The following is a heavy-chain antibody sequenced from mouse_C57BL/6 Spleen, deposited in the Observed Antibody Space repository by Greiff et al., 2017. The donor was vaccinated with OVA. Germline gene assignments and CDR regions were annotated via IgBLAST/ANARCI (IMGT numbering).Heavy chain of an antibody. CDR3: AREAPTVVAPWYVDD. CDR1: GCTFTSYW. Sequence: QVQLQQPGAELVKPGASVKLSCKASGCTFTSYWITWVKQRPGQGLEWIGDLYPGSGSTNYNEKFKSKATLTVDTSSSTAYMQLSSLTSEDSAVYYCAREAPTVVAPWYVDDWGKGTTLTVSS. CDR2: LYPGSGST. V-gene: IGHV1-55*01. J-gene: IGHJ2*01. D-gene: IGHD1-1*01.